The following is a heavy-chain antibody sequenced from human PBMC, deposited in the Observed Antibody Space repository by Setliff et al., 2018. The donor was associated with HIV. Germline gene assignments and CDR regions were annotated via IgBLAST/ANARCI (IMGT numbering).Heavy chain of an antibody. CDR2: INYSGDT. CDR3: ARQHGDYAFCS. J-gene: IGHJ4*02. D-gene: IGHD4-17*01. Sequence: PSETLSLTCAVYGGSFPAYYWSWVRQSPGKGLEWIGEINYSGDTTYNPSLKSRVTMFIDTSKKQFSLKVTSVTAADTAVYYCARQHGDYAFCSWGQGTLVTVSS. CDR1: GGSFPAYY. V-gene: IGHV4-34*01.